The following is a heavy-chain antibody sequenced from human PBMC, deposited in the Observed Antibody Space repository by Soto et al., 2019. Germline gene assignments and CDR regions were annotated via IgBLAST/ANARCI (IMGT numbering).Heavy chain of an antibody. CDR3: ARGLRAAVAGHDAFDI. CDR1: GYTFTSYD. V-gene: IGHV1-8*02. J-gene: IGHJ3*02. CDR2: MNPNSGNT. D-gene: IGHD6-19*01. Sequence: ASVKVSCKASGYTFTSYDINWVRQATGQGLEWMGWMNPNSGNTGYAQKFQGRVTMTRNTSISTAYMELSSLRSEDTAVYYCARGLRAAVAGHDAFDIWGQGTMVTVSS.